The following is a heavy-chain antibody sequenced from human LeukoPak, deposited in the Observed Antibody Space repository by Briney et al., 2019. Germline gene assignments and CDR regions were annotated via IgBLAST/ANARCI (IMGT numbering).Heavy chain of an antibody. CDR2: IKSKRDGETT. Sequence: PGGSLRLSCAGSGFNFQYAWMTWVRQAPGKGLEWVGRIKSKRDGETTDYAALVKGRFSISRDDSKNTVYLQMNSLRTEDTAVYYCTSLVGSPTYWGQGTLVTVSS. CDR1: GFNFQYAW. CDR3: TSLVGSPTY. V-gene: IGHV3-15*01. J-gene: IGHJ4*02. D-gene: IGHD4-23*01.